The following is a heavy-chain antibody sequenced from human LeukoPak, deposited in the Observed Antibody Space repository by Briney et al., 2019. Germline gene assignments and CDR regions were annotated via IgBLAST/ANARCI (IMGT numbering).Heavy chain of an antibody. V-gene: IGHV1-69*13. CDR2: IIPIFGTA. Sequence: SVKVSCKASGYTFTSYGISWVRQAPGQGLEWMGGIIPIFGTANYAQKFQGRVTITADESTSTAYMELSSLRSEDTAVYYCASSYHPVTTTAQFDYWGQGTLVTVSS. CDR3: ASSYHPVTTTAQFDY. J-gene: IGHJ4*02. D-gene: IGHD4-17*01. CDR1: GYTFTSYG.